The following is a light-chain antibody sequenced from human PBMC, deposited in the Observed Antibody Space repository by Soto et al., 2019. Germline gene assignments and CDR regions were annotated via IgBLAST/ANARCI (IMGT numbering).Light chain of an antibody. CDR3: QQYVRSPPSWT. CDR1: KSVSSSY. J-gene: IGKJ1*01. V-gene: IGKV3-20*01. Sequence: ETVLTQSPGTLSLSPGERATLSCRASKSVSSSYLAWYQQKPGQAPRLLIYDASSRATCIPDRFSGSGSGTDFTLTISRLEPEDFAVYYCQQYVRSPPSWTFGQGTKVEIK. CDR2: DAS.